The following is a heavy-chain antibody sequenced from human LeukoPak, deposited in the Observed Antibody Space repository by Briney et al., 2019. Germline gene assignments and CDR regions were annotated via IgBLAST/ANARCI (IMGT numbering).Heavy chain of an antibody. J-gene: IGHJ4*02. Sequence: GGSLRLSCGASGFNVSSNYMSWVRQAPGKGLEWVSAIYSGGSTYYADSVKGRFTISRHNSKNTLYLQMNSLRPEDTAVYYCASSGYYDSSIFGYWGQGTLVTVSS. D-gene: IGHD3-22*01. CDR3: ASSGYYDSSIFGY. CDR2: IYSGGST. V-gene: IGHV3-53*04. CDR1: GFNVSSNY.